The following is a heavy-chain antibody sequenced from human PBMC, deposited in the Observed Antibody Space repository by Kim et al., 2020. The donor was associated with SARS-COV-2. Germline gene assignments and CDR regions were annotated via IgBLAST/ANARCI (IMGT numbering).Heavy chain of an antibody. Sequence: GGSLRLSCAASGFTFSSYTMHWVRQAPGKGLEWVAVISYDGNNKAYVDSVKGRFTISRDNSKDTLYMQMNSLRAEDTAVYYCASGRNPHSISGVADYWGQGTLVTVSS. V-gene: IGHV3-30*04. CDR1: GFTFSSYT. CDR3: ASGRNPHSISGVADY. J-gene: IGHJ4*02. D-gene: IGHD3-3*01. CDR2: ISYDGNNK.